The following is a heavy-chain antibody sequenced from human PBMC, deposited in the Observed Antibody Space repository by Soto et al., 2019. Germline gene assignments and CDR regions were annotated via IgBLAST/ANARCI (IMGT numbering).Heavy chain of an antibody. D-gene: IGHD2-2*01. CDR3: ARTCSSTSCYGAFDI. CDR1: GGSISSYY. J-gene: IGHJ3*02. Sequence: KAAETLSLTCTVSGGSISSYYWSWIRQPPGKGLEWIGYIYYSGSTNYNPSLKSRVTISVDTSKNQFSLKLSSVTAADTAVYYCARTCSSTSCYGAFDIWGQGTMVTVSS. CDR2: IYYSGST. V-gene: IGHV4-59*01.